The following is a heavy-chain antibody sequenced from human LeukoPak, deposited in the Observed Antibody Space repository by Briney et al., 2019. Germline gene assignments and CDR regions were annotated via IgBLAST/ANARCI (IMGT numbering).Heavy chain of an antibody. J-gene: IGHJ3*02. CDR1: GGTFSSYA. CDR3: ARDDYGDYSAFDI. V-gene: IGHV1-69*13. D-gene: IGHD4-17*01. Sequence: SVTVSCTASGGTFSSYAISWVRQAPGQGLEWMGGIIPIFGTANYAQKFQGRVTITADESTSTAYMELSSLRSEDTAVYYCARDDYGDYSAFDIWGQGTMVTVSS. CDR2: IIPIFGTA.